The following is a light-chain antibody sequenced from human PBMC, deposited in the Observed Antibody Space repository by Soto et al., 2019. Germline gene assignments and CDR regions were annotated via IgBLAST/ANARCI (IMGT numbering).Light chain of an antibody. CDR3: QQSYSTPVT. Sequence: DIQMTQSPSSLSASVGDRVTITCGASQSISSYLNWYQQKPGKAPKLLIYAASSLQSGVPSRFSGSGSGTDFTLTISSLQHEDFATYYCQQSYSTPVTFGQGTKVDIK. CDR2: AAS. J-gene: IGKJ1*01. V-gene: IGKV1-39*01. CDR1: QSISSY.